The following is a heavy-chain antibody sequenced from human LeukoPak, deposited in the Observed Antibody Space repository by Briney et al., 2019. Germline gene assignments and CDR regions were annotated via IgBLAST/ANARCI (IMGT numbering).Heavy chain of an antibody. J-gene: IGHJ3*02. V-gene: IGHV3-49*03. CDR3: TRERDVLDAFDI. CDR1: GFTFGDYA. CDR2: IRSKVYGGTT. D-gene: IGHD5-24*01. Sequence: GGSLRLSCTASGFTFGDYAMSWFRQAPGKGLEWVGFIRSKVYGGTTEYAASVKGRFTISRDDSKSIAYLQMNSLKTEDTAVYYCTRERDVLDAFDIWGQGTMVTVSS.